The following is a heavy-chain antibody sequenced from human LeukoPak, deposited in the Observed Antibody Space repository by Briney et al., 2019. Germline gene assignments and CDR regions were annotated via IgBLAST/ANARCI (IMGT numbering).Heavy chain of an antibody. D-gene: IGHD1-26*01. CDR1: GYTFTTSW. Sequence: GESLKISCQGFGYTFTTSWIGWVRQLPGKGLEWMAIIYAGDSDTKYSPSFQGQVTISADKSISTAYLQWSSLKASDTAMYYCARASGSHYFDYWGQGTLVTVSS. CDR3: ARASGSHYFDY. V-gene: IGHV5-51*01. J-gene: IGHJ4*02. CDR2: IYAGDSDT.